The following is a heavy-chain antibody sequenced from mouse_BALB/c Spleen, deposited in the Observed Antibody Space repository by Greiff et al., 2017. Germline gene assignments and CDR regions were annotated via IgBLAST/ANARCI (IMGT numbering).Heavy chain of an antibody. V-gene: IGHV14-3*02. Sequence: EVQLQQSGAELVKPGASVKLSCTASGFNIKDTYMHWVKQRPEQGLEWIGRIDPANGNTKYDPKFQGKATITADTSSNTAYLQLSSLTSEDTAVYYCARHPRGYDPSYAMDYWGQGTSVTVSS. CDR2: IDPANGNT. D-gene: IGHD2-14*01. J-gene: IGHJ4*01. CDR1: GFNIKDTY. CDR3: ARHPRGYDPSYAMDY.